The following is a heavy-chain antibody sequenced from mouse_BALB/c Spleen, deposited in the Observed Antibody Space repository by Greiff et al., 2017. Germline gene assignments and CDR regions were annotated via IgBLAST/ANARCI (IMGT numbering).Heavy chain of an antibody. CDR1: GYTFTDYE. J-gene: IGHJ4*01. CDR2: IDPETGGT. V-gene: IGHV1-15*01. CDR3: TRSRGYGYAMDY. D-gene: IGHD2-2*01. Sequence: VQLQQSGAELVRPGASVTLSCKASGYTFTDYEMHWVKQTPVHGLEWIGAIDPETGGTAYNPKFKGKAKLTAVTSTSTAYMELSSLTNEDSAVYYCTRSRGYGYAMDYWGQGTSVTVSS.